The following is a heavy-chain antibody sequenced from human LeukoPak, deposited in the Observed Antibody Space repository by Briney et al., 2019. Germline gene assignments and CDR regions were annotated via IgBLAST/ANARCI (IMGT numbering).Heavy chain of an antibody. V-gene: IGHV3-21*01. CDR2: ISSSSSYI. D-gene: IGHD3-10*01. J-gene: IGHJ4*02. CDR1: GFTFSSYS. Sequence: GGSLRLSCEASGFTFSSYSMNWVRQAPGKGLEWVSSISSSSSYIYYADSVKGRFTISRDNAKNSLYLQMNSLRAEDTAVYYCAREPEGYYGSGSYRIDYWGQGTLVTVSS. CDR3: AREPEGYYGSGSYRIDY.